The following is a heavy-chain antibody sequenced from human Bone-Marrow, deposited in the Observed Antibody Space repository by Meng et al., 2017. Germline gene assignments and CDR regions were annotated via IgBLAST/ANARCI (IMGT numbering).Heavy chain of an antibody. V-gene: IGHV4-34*01. CDR1: GWCFSGYY. D-gene: IGHD4-17*01. J-gene: IGHJ2*01. CDR2: SNHSEST. CDR3: ARGRVTTFTTPNWYFDL. Sequence: QVQLQLWRVGLLQLSDPLSLSCAVYGWCFSGYYWSWIRQPPGKGRGWIGESNHSESTNYNPSLKSRVTISVDTSKTQFSLKLSSVTAADTDVYYCARGRVTTFTTPNWYFDLWGRGTLVTVSS.